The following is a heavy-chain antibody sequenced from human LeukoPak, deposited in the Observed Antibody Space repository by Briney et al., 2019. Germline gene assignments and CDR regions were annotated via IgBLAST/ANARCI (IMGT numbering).Heavy chain of an antibody. CDR1: GASVSSGSFY. CDR3: ARELSQDYDFWSGYRNWFDP. J-gene: IGHJ5*02. D-gene: IGHD3-3*01. Sequence: PSETLSLTCTVSGASVSSGSFYWSWIRQPAGKGLEWIGRIYTSGSTTRVSTNYNPSLKSRVTISVDTSKNQFSLKLSSVTAADTAVYYCARELSQDYDFWSGYRNWFDPWGQGTLVTVSS. V-gene: IGHV4-61*02. CDR2: IYTSGSTTRVST.